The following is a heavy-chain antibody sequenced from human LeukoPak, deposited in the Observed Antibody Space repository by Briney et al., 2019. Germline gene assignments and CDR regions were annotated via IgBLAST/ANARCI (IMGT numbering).Heavy chain of an antibody. Sequence: GGSLRLSCAVSGFTFSSYSMNWVRQAPGKGLEWVSYISSSSSTIYYADSVKGRFTISRDNAKNSLYLQMNSLRAEDTAVYYCARDLRPRIVVVVAATQHAFDIWGQGTMVTVSS. CDR2: ISSSSSTI. J-gene: IGHJ3*02. CDR1: GFTFSSYS. V-gene: IGHV3-48*04. D-gene: IGHD2-15*01. CDR3: ARDLRPRIVVVVAATQHAFDI.